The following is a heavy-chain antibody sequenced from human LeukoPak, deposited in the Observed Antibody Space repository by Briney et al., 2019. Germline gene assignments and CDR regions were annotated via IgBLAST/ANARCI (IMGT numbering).Heavy chain of an antibody. CDR1: GFPLSSYS. J-gene: IGHJ4*02. CDR3: VRVKCCYFDY. V-gene: IGHV3-48*01. CDR2: ISSSGSAI. Sequence: GGSLRLSCAASGFPLSSYSINWVRQAPGKGLEWVSYISSSGSAIYYVGSVKGRFTVSRDNAKHSLFLQMNSPRGEDTAVYYCVRVKCCYFDYWGQGALVTVSS. D-gene: IGHD3-10*02.